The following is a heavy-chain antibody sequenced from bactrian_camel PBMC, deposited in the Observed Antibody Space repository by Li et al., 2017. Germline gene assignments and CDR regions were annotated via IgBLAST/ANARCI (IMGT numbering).Heavy chain of an antibody. Sequence: HVQLVESGGDLVQAGGSLRLSCAASGYISSSYCMGWFSQAPGKEREGVAAIDSDGSTSYADSVKGRLTISQDIAKNTLYLQMNSLKPEDTAMYYCAAEDHPDCTVVAGISRVDFGYWGQGTQVTVS. J-gene: IGHJ6*01. CDR3: AAEDHPDCTVVAGISRVDFGY. CDR2: IDSDGST. CDR1: GYISSSYC. V-gene: IGHV3S53*01. D-gene: IGHD6*01.